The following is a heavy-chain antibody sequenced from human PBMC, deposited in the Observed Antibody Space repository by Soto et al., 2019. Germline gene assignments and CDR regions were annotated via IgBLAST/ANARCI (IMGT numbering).Heavy chain of an antibody. J-gene: IGHJ6*02. Sequence: ASEKVSCKASGYTFTSYYMHWVRQAPGQGLEWMGIINPSGGSTSYAQKFQGRVTMTRDTSTSTVYMELSSLRSEDTAVYYCARALRITMIVVARGPYYYGMDVWGQGTTVTV. D-gene: IGHD3-22*01. CDR1: GYTFTSYY. CDR3: ARALRITMIVVARGPYYYGMDV. CDR2: INPSGGST. V-gene: IGHV1-46*01.